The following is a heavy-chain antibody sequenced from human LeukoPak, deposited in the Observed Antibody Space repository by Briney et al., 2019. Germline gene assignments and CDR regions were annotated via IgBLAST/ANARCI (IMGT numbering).Heavy chain of an antibody. J-gene: IGHJ4*02. V-gene: IGHV4-59*08. CDR1: GGSISGYY. CDR2: IYNSGTT. Sequence: SEALSLTCTVSGGSISGYYWTWIRQPPGKGLECVANIYNSGTTNYNPSLQSRLTISVDTSKNQVSLKLSSVTAADTAIYYCARHFGYTQDYFDFWGQGTLVTVSS. CDR3: ARHFGYTQDYFDF. D-gene: IGHD1-1*01.